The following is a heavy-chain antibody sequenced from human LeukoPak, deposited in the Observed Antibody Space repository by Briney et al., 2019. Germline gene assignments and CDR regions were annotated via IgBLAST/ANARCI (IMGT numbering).Heavy chain of an antibody. V-gene: IGHV3-20*04. J-gene: IGHJ3*01. Sequence: GGSLRLSCAASGFTFEKHGMSWVRQVPGKGREWVSGLNWNGGSTGYADSVKGRFTISRDNAKKSLYLQMNSLRAEDTALYYCARDGSYIGLDVWGQGTMVTVSS. D-gene: IGHD3-10*01. CDR1: GFTFEKHG. CDR2: LNWNGGST. CDR3: ARDGSYIGLDV.